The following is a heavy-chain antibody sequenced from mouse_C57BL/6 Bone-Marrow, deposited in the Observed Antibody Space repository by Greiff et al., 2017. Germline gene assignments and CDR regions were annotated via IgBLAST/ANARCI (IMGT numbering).Heavy chain of an antibody. J-gene: IGHJ4*01. Sequence: EVQRVESGGDLVKPGGSLKLSCAASGFTFSSYGMSWVRQTPDKRLEWVATISSGGSYTYYPDSVKGRFTISRDNAKNTLYLQMSSLKSEDAAMYYCAGRTTYAMDYWGQGTSVTVSS. D-gene: IGHD2-1*01. CDR2: ISSGGSYT. V-gene: IGHV5-6*01. CDR1: GFTFSSYG. CDR3: AGRTTYAMDY.